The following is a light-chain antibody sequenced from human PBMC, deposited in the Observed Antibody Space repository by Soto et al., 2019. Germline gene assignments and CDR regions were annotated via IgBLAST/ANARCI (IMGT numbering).Light chain of an antibody. CDR2: SNN. CDR1: SSNIGRNT. J-gene: IGLJ1*01. V-gene: IGLV1-44*01. CDR3: AAWDDSLTDYV. Sequence: HSVLTQAPSASETPGQRVTISCSGGSSNIGRNTVNWYQQLPGTAPKLLICSNNRRPSGVPDRFSGSKSGTSASLAISGLQSEDEADYYCAAWDDSLTDYVFGTGTKVTVL.